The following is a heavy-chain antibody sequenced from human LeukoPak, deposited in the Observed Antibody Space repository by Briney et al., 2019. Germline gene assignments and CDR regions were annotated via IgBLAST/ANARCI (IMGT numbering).Heavy chain of an antibody. CDR1: GYRFTAYP. J-gene: IGHJ1*01. Sequence: ASVKVSCKTSGYRFTAYPLHWVRQAPGQGLEWLGWMNPHSGETNNAQKFQGGVTMTRDTSISVAYMELSSLRSDDMAVYFCARGMDAEAFQNWGQGTLVIVSS. D-gene: IGHD2-2*03. CDR2: MNPHSGET. V-gene: IGHV1-2*02. CDR3: ARGMDAEAFQN.